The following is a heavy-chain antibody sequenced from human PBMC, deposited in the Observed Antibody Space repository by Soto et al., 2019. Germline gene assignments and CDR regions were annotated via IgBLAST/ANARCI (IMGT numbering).Heavy chain of an antibody. CDR3: PRAMGTYDFWSGSLMDV. V-gene: IGHV1-69*01. Sequence: QVQLVQSGAEVKKPGSSVKVSCKASGGTFSSYAISWLRQAPGQGLEWMVGIIPIFGTANYAQKFQGRVTITAYESTITAYMELSSLGSEDTAVQYCPRAMGTYDFWSGSLMDVRGKGTKVTVSS. D-gene: IGHD3-3*01. CDR1: GGTFSSYA. J-gene: IGHJ6*04. CDR2: IIPIFGTA.